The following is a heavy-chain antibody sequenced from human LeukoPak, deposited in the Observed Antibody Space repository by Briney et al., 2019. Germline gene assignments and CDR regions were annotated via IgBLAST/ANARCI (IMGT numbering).Heavy chain of an antibody. CDR2: IYSGGST. V-gene: IGHV3-53*01. D-gene: IGHD3-3*01. Sequence: GGSLRLSCAASGFTVSSNYMSWVRQAPGKGLEWVSVIYSGGSTYYADSVKGRFTISRDNSKNTLYLQMNSLRAEDTAAYYCARVKKGFTIFGVVPPTPYFDYWGQGTLVTVSS. CDR3: ARVKKGFTIFGVVPPTPYFDY. CDR1: GFTVSSNY. J-gene: IGHJ4*02.